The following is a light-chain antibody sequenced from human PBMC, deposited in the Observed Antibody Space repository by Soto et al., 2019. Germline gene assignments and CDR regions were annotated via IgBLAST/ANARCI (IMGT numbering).Light chain of an antibody. Sequence: DIQMTQSPSSLSASVGDRVTITCRASQDINSYLSWYQQKPGNAPKSLIYAASSLQTGVPSRFSGSESGTDFTLTINNLQPEDSATYYCQQYDMYPLTFGGGTRLEIK. J-gene: IGKJ4*01. V-gene: IGKV1D-16*01. CDR2: AAS. CDR1: QDINSY. CDR3: QQYDMYPLT.